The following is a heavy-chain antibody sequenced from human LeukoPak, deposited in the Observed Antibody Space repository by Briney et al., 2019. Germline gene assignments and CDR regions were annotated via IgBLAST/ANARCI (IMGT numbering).Heavy chain of an antibody. D-gene: IGHD5-24*01. J-gene: IGHJ6*03. CDR1: GISFSSHA. V-gene: IGHV3-23*01. CDR2: ISGSGGHT. CDR3: AKGGAATMRDGYNYYYYYMEV. Sequence: GGSLRLSCAASGISFSSHAMSWVRQAPGKGLEWVSLISGSGGHTYYGDSVKGRFTISRDNSTNRLYLQMNSLRPEDTAVYYCAKGGAATMRDGYNYYYYYMEVWGRGTTVTVSS.